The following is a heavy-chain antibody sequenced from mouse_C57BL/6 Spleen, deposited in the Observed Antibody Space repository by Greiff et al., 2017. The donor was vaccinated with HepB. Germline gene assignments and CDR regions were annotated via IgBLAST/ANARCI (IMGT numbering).Heavy chain of an antibody. J-gene: IGHJ2*01. CDR3: ARGGSSYVYFDY. V-gene: IGHV1-64*01. Sequence: VQLQQPGAELVKPGASVKLSCKASGYTFTSYWMHWVKQRPGQGLEWIGMIHPNSGSTNYNEKFKSKATLTVDKSSSTSYRQLSSLTSEDSAVYYCARGGSSYVYFDYWGQGTTLTVSS. CDR2: IHPNSGST. CDR1: GYTFTSYW. D-gene: IGHD1-1*01.